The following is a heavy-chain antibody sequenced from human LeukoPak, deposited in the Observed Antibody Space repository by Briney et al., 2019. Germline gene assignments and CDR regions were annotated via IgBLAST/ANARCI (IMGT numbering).Heavy chain of an antibody. V-gene: IGHV3-66*01. Sequence: PGGSLRLSCAVSGFTVSSNYMSWVRQAPGKGLEWVSIIYAGGNTYFTDAVKGRFIISRDNSKNTVYLQMNSLRAEGTAVYYCAREDGSSSYFDYWGQGALVTVSS. CDR2: IYAGGNT. J-gene: IGHJ4*02. CDR1: GFTVSSNY. D-gene: IGHD6-13*01. CDR3: AREDGSSSYFDY.